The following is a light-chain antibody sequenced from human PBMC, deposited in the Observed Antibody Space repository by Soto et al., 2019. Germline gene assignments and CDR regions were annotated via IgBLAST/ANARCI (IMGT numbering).Light chain of an antibody. V-gene: IGKV3-15*01. CDR3: QQYNNWPRAT. CDR2: RTS. Sequence: IVMTHSPATLSVSPWEIATRSCRASQSISSNLAWYQQKLGQAPMLLMFRTSSRATGFPARFSGSGSGTEFNLTISSLQSEDFGVYYCQQYNNWPRATFGGGTKVDIK. J-gene: IGKJ4*01. CDR1: QSISSN.